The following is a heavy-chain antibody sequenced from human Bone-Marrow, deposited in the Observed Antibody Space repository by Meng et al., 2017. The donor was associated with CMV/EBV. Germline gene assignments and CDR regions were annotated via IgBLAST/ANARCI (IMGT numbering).Heavy chain of an antibody. J-gene: IGHJ4*02. Sequence: SETLSLTCTVTGGSISSYYWSWIRQPPGKGLEWIGYIYYSGSTNYNPSLKSRVTISVDTSKNQFSLKLSSVTAADTAVYYCARELYYYDSSGYFDYWGQGTLVTVSS. D-gene: IGHD3-22*01. CDR1: GGSISSYY. CDR2: IYYSGST. CDR3: ARELYYYDSSGYFDY. V-gene: IGHV4-59*01.